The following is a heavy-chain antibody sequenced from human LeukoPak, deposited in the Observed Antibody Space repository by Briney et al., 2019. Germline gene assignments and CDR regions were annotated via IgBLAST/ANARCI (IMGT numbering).Heavy chain of an antibody. CDR2: FDPEHVNT. Sequence: ASVKVSCKVSGYTLTKLSIHWVRQAPGKGLEWMGGFDPEHVNTIYAQKFQGRVTLTEDTSRDTAYMQMGSLKSEDRAVYFCATLRLRLSAPLVVWGTYRTAPFDYWGQGTLVTVSS. V-gene: IGHV1-24*01. D-gene: IGHD3-16*02. CDR3: ATLRLRLSAPLVVWGTYRTAPFDY. J-gene: IGHJ4*02. CDR1: GYTLTKLS.